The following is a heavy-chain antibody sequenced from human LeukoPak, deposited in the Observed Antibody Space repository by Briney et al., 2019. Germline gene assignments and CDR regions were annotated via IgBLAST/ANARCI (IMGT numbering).Heavy chain of an antibody. CDR1: GFTFDDYA. J-gene: IGHJ4*02. Sequence: GGSLRLSCAASGFTFDDYAMHWVRQAPAKGLEWVSGISWNSGSIGYADSVKGRFTISRDNAKNSLYLQMNSLRAEDMALYYCAKGKGPTNFYYFDYWGQGTLVTVSS. CDR3: AKGKGPTNFYYFDY. D-gene: IGHD5-12*01. CDR2: ISWNSGSI. V-gene: IGHV3-9*03.